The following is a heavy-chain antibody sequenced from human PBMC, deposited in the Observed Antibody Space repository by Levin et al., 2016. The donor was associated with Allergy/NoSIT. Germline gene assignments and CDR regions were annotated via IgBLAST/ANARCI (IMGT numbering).Heavy chain of an antibody. CDR1: GGSISSGGYF. CDR3: ARAAAEYGGYSIDY. V-gene: IGHV4-30-4*08. CDR2: IYYSGTT. J-gene: IGHJ4*02. D-gene: IGHD4-23*01. Sequence: SETLSLTCAVSGGSISSGGYFWSWIRQPPGKGLEWIGYIYYSGTTYYNPSLKSRVTISVDTSKNQFSLKLSSVTAADTAVYYCARAAAEYGGYSIDYWGQGTLVTVSS.